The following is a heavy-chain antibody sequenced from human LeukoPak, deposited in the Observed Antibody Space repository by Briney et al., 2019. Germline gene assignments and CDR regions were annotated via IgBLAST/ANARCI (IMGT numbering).Heavy chain of an antibody. J-gene: IGHJ6*03. CDR1: GYTFTGYY. V-gene: IGHV1-2*02. CDR3: ASTRVGADYYYYYMTS. CDR2: INPNSGGT. D-gene: IGHD3-10*01. Sequence: ASVKVSCKASGYTFTGYYMHWVRQAPGQGLEWMGWINPNSGGTNYAQKFQGRVTMTRDTSISTAYMELSRLRSDDTAVYYCASTRVGADYYYYYMTSGAKGPRSPSP.